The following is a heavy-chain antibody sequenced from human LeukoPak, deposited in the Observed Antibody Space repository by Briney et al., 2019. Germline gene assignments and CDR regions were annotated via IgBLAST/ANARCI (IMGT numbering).Heavy chain of an antibody. CDR1: GGSISSYN. J-gene: IGHJ4*02. D-gene: IGHD3-22*01. CDR2: IYYSGST. CDR3: ARVPYDTEIFDY. V-gene: IGHV4-59*01. Sequence: SETLSLTCTVSGGSISSYNWSWIRQPPGKGLEWIGYIYYSGSTNYNPSLKSRVTISVDTSKNQFSLKLSSVTAADTAVYYCARVPYDTEIFDYWGQGTLVTVFS.